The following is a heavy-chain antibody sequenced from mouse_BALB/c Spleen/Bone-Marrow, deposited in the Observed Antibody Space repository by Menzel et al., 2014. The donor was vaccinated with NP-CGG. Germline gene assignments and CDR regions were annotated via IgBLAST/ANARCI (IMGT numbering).Heavy chain of an antibody. CDR1: GFNIKDTY. D-gene: IGHD2-14*01. V-gene: IGHV14-3*02. J-gene: IGHJ2*01. CDR2: IDPANGNT. CDR3: ASYYRYSFDY. Sequence: EVKLMESGAELVKPGASVKLSCTGSGFNIKDTYMHWVKQRPEQGLEWIGRIDPANGNTKYDPKFQGKATITADTSSNTAYLQLSSLTSEDTAVYYCASYYRYSFDYWGQGTTFTVSS.